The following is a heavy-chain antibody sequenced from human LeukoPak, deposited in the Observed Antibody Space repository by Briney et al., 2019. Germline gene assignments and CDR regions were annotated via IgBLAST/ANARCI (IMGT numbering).Heavy chain of an antibody. J-gene: IGHJ6*02. CDR2: ISYDGSNK. CDR1: GFTFSSYA. CDR3: ARDLSPKGFWSGTYYYYYGMDV. Sequence: GRSLRLSCAASGFTFSSYAMHWVRQAPGKGLEWVAVISYDGSNKYYADSVKGRFTISRGDSKNTLYLQMNSLRAEDTAVYYCARDLSPKGFWSGTYYYYYGMDVWGQGTTVTVSS. V-gene: IGHV3-30-3*01. D-gene: IGHD3-3*01.